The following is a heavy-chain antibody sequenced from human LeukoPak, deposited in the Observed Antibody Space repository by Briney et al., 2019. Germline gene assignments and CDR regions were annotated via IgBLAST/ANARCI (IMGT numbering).Heavy chain of an antibody. D-gene: IGHD3-10*01. CDR3: ASNTYYFGSGNYDY. Sequence: PTGGSLRLSCAASGITVSSNYISWVRQAPGKGLEWVSIIYSGGSTDYADSVKGRFTISRDNSKNTLYLQMNSLRAEDTAMYYCASNTYYFGSGNYDYWGQGTLVTVSS. CDR1: GITVSSNY. V-gene: IGHV3-53*01. CDR2: IYSGGST. J-gene: IGHJ4*02.